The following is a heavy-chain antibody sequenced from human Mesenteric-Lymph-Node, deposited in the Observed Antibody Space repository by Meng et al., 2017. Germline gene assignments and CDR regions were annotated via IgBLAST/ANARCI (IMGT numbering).Heavy chain of an antibody. V-gene: IGHV3-33*02. D-gene: IGHD1-26*01. CDR3: ARDPQHRKQGQWDLLDFFGMDV. CDR2: ILFDDSEN. CDR1: GFTFNNYG. Sequence: GESLKISCAASGFTFNNYGMHWVRQAPGQGLEWLAGILFDDSENYYVDSVKGRFSISRDRSTKTMFLQMNSLRVEDTAVYYCARDPQHRKQGQWDLLDFFGMDVWGQGTTVTVSS. J-gene: IGHJ6*02.